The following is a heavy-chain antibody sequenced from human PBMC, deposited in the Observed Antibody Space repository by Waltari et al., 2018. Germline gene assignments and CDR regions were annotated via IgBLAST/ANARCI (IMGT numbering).Heavy chain of an antibody. D-gene: IGHD2-8*02. CDR2: LDPEDGKP. V-gene: IGHV1-24*01. CDR3: ATPLPGRSDTGGPFYYYYYGLDV. Sequence: QVQLVQSGAEVRKPGAAVNVSCKVSGYSLTEVSIHWVRQAPGKGLEWRVSLDPEDGKPFYAKKFLGRVSMTDDTSTDTAYMELSSLQPEDTAVYYCATPLPGRSDTGGPFYYYYYGLDVWGLGTTVTVSS. CDR1: GYSLTEVS. J-gene: IGHJ6*02.